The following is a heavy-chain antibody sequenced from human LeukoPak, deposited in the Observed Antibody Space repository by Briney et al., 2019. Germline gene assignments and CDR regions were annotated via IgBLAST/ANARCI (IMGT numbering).Heavy chain of an antibody. J-gene: IGHJ4*02. V-gene: IGHV4-34*01. D-gene: IGHD3-10*01. CDR1: GGSFSGCY. CDR3: ARVVRGVSDY. Sequence: SETLSLTCAVYGGSFSGCYWSWIRQPPGKGLEWIGEINHSGSTNYNPSLKSRVTISVDTSKNQFSLKLSSVTAADTAVYYCARVVRGVSDYWGQGTLVTVSS. CDR2: INHSGST.